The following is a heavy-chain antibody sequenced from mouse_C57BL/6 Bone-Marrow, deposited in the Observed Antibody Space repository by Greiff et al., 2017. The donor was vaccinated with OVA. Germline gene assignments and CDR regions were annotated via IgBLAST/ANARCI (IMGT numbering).Heavy chain of an antibody. CDR1: GFTFSSYA. D-gene: IGHD2-1*01. V-gene: IGHV5-4*01. CDR3: ARAPIYYGTLYYFDY. CDR2: ISDGGSYT. Sequence: EVQLVESGGGLVKPGGSLKLSCAASGFTFSSYAMSWVRQTPEKRLEWVATISDGGSYTYYPDNVKGRFTISRDNAKNNLYLQMSHLKSEDTAMYYCARAPIYYGTLYYFDYWGQGTTLTVSS. J-gene: IGHJ2*01.